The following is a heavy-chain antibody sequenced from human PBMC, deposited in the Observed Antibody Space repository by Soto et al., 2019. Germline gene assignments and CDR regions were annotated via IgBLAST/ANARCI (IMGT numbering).Heavy chain of an antibody. CDR3: AKYQGVELVPLATVDCFDP. J-gene: IGHJ5*02. CDR1: GFTFENFG. CDR2: ISGSGIKK. D-gene: IGHD5-12*01. V-gene: IGHV3-23*01. Sequence: GGSLRLSCAVSGFTFENFGMSWVRQAPGKGLEWISSISGSGIKKYYADSVKGRFTISRDNSKSTVYLELNNLSAEDTAVYHWAKYQGVELVPLATVDCFDPWGQGTVVTVSS.